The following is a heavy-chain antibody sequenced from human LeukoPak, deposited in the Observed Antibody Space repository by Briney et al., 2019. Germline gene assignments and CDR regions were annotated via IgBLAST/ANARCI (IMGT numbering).Heavy chain of an antibody. CDR1: GGSFSGYY. D-gene: IGHD3-3*01. J-gene: IGHJ4*02. CDR2: INHSGST. Sequence: SETLSLTCAVYGGSFSGYYWSWIRQPPGKGLEWIGEINHSGSTNYNPSLKSRVTISLDTSKNQFSLKLSSVTAADTAVYYCARGGHYDFWSGYSVAPFDYWGQGTLVTVPS. CDR3: ARGGHYDFWSGYSVAPFDY. V-gene: IGHV4-34*01.